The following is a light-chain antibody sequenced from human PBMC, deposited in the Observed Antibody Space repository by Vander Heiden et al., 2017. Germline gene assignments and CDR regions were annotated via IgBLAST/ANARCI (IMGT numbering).Light chain of an antibody. CDR3: QQYDTWPPVS. V-gene: IGKV3-15*01. Sequence: ELVLTQSPATLSVSPGERAVLSCRASQSIRPRLAWYQHKPGQAPRLLIYDASTRATDIPARFSGTGSGAEFTLTISSLQSEDSAVYYCQQYDTWPPVSFGQGTKLEIK. J-gene: IGKJ2*01. CDR2: DAS. CDR1: QSIRPR.